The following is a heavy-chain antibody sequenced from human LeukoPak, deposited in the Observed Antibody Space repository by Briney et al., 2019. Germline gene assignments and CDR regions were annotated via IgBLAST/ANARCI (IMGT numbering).Heavy chain of an antibody. Sequence: PGGSLRLSCAASGFTFSSYDMHWVRQATGKGLEWVSAIGTAGDTYYPGSVKGRFTISRENAKNSLYLQMNSLRAGDTAVYYCARAASSIAVAGDAFDIWGQGTMVTVSS. V-gene: IGHV3-13*01. CDR2: IGTAGDT. D-gene: IGHD6-19*01. CDR3: ARAASSIAVAGDAFDI. J-gene: IGHJ3*02. CDR1: GFTFSSYD.